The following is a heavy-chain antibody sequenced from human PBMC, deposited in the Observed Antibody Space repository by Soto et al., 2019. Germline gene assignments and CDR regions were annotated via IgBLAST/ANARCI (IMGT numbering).Heavy chain of an antibody. CDR3: ARVGRYDFWSGYHYYYGMDV. V-gene: IGHV4-34*01. CDR1: CGSCIGYY. J-gene: IGHJ6*02. Sequence: SETLCHTCAVLCGSCIGYYWSWIRQPPGKGLEWIGEINHSGSTNYNPSLKSRVTISVDTSKNQFSLKLSSVTAADTAVYYCARVGRYDFWSGYHYYYGMDVWGQGTTVTVSS. CDR2: INHSGST. D-gene: IGHD3-3*01.